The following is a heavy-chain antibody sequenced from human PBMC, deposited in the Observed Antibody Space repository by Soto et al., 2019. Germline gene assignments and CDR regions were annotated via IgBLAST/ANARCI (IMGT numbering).Heavy chain of an antibody. CDR1: GFTFDDYA. D-gene: IGHD3-10*01. J-gene: IGHJ6*04. V-gene: IGHV3-9*01. CDR2: ISWNSGRI. Sequence: EVQPVESGGGLVQPGRSLRLSCAASGFTFDDYAMHWVRQASGKGLEWVSGISWNSGRIGYADSVKGRFTISRDNAKNSLYLQMNSLRAEDTALYYCARDLTDTVVWGVLAVWGKGTTVTVSS. CDR3: ARDLTDTVVWGVLAV.